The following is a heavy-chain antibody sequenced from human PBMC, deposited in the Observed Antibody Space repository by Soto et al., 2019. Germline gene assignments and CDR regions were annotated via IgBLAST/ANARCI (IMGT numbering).Heavy chain of an antibody. D-gene: IGHD1-26*01. CDR1: GFTFSSYG. V-gene: IGHV3-30*18. J-gene: IGHJ5*02. Sequence: GGSLRLSCAASGFTFSSYGMHWVRQAPGKGLEWVAVISYDGSNKYYADSVKGRFTISRDNSKNTLYLQMNSMRAEDTAVYYCAKDRSGIWAENWFDPWGQGTLVTVSS. CDR2: ISYDGSNK. CDR3: AKDRSGIWAENWFDP.